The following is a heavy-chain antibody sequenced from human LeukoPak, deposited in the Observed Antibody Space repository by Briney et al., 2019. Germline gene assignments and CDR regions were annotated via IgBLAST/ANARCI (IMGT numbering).Heavy chain of an antibody. V-gene: IGHV4-30-4*08. CDR1: GGSISSGDYY. Sequence: SETLSLTCTVSGGSISSGDYYWSWIRQPPGKGLEWIGYIYYSGSTYYNPSLKSRVTISVDTSKNQFSLKLSSVTAADTAVYYCVREISRYRITEEYFQHWGQGTLVTVSS. J-gene: IGHJ1*01. CDR3: VREISRYRITEEYFQH. D-gene: IGHD1-26*01. CDR2: IYYSGST.